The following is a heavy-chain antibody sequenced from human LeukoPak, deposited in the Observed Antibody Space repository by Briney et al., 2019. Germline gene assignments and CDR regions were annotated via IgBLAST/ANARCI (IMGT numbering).Heavy chain of an antibody. CDR3: ARENSGSYREFDY. CDR1: GGSISSYY. V-gene: IGHV4-4*07. D-gene: IGHD1-26*01. J-gene: IGHJ4*02. Sequence: SEPLSLTCTVSGGSISSYYWSWIRQPAGKGLEWIGRIYTSGSTNYNASLKSRVSMSVDTSKNQFSLKLSSVTAADTAVFYCARENSGSYREFDYWGQGTLVTVSS. CDR2: IYTSGST.